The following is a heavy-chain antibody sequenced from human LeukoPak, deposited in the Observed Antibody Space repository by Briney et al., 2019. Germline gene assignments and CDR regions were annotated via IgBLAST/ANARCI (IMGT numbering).Heavy chain of an antibody. J-gene: IGHJ3*02. V-gene: IGHV1-69*02. Sequence: SVKVSCKASGGTFSSYTISWVRQAPGQGLEWMGRIIPILGIANYAQKFQGRDTITADKSTSTAYMELSCLRSEDTAVYYCASESGSYNDAFDIWGQGTMVTVSS. CDR3: ASESGSYNDAFDI. D-gene: IGHD1-26*01. CDR1: GGTFSSYT. CDR2: IIPILGIA.